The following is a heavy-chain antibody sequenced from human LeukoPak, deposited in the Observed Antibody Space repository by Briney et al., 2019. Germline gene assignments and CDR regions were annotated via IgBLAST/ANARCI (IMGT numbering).Heavy chain of an antibody. Sequence: ASVKVSCKASGYTFGTYGISWIRQAPGQGLEWMGWISAYNGNTNYAQKLQGRVTMTTDTSTSTAYMELRSLRSDDTAVYYCARVDIVVVPAAPDYWGQGTLVTVSS. V-gene: IGHV1-18*01. CDR3: ARVDIVVVPAAPDY. J-gene: IGHJ4*02. CDR1: GYTFGTYG. CDR2: ISAYNGNT. D-gene: IGHD2-2*01.